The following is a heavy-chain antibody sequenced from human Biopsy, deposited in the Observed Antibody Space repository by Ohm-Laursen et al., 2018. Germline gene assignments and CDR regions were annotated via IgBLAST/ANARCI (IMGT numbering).Heavy chain of an antibody. V-gene: IGHV1-18*04. CDR2: IRTDNGAT. D-gene: IGHD2-2*01. Sequence: SAYASCNASGYTFTIYGISCGRQAPAPGLGWRGWIRTDNGATDYAQSLQGRVPITTDTSAATAYMELRSLRSHDTAVYYVARDYQPCLVTIHYYYYGMDVWGQGTTVTVSS. CDR3: ARDYQPCLVTIHYYYYGMDV. CDR1: GYTFTIYG. J-gene: IGHJ6*02.